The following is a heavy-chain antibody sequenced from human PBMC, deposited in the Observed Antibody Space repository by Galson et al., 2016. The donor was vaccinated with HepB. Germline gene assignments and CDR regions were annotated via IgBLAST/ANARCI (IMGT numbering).Heavy chain of an antibody. J-gene: IGHJ6*01. D-gene: IGHD3-3*01. Sequence: SLRLSCAASGFTFDDYGMNWAHQVPGKGLEWVSGINWNGGTTNYVDSVKGRFTISRDNAKNSLYLQMNSPRAGDTALYYCARGVTIFGVVTNPSDVWGQGTTVTVSS. CDR2: INWNGGTT. CDR3: ARGVTIFGVVTNPSDV. V-gene: IGHV3-20*04. CDR1: GFTFDDYG.